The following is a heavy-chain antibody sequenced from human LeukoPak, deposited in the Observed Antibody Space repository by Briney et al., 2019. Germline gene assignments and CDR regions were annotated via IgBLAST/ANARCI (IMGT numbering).Heavy chain of an antibody. CDR1: GFTVSNHH. J-gene: IGHJ3*02. D-gene: IGHD3-16*01. CDR3: ARDGGWPGYFDI. V-gene: IGHV3-53*01. Sequence: GGSLRPSCGASGFTVSNHHMSWVRQTPGKGLEWVSVIFSGGNTYYTDSVKGRFTISRDNSKNTLYLQVNRLRAEDTAVYYCARDGGWPGYFDIWGQGTMVTVSS. CDR2: IFSGGNT.